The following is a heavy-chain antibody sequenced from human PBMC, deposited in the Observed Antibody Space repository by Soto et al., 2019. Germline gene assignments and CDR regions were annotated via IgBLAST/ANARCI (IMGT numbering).Heavy chain of an antibody. D-gene: IGHD3-3*01. V-gene: IGHV1-69*18. Sequence: QVQLVQSGAEVKKPGSSVQVSCKTSGGTFSTYSIIWVRQAPGQGLEWLGSVIPSIESPNYAQKFQGRVTITADESTSTVFLELSSLKSDDTAVYFCARGSEEWSNLGFFDSWGQGTLVTVSS. CDR3: ARGSEEWSNLGFFDS. CDR2: VIPSIESP. J-gene: IGHJ4*02. CDR1: GGTFSTYS.